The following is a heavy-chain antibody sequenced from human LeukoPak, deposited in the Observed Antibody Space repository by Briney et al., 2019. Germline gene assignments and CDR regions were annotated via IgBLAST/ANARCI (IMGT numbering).Heavy chain of an antibody. CDR2: INHSGST. V-gene: IGHV4-34*01. Sequence: SETLSLTCAVYGGSFSGYYWSWIRQPPGKGLEGIGEINHSGSTNYNPSLKSRVTISVDTSKNQFSLKLSSVTAADTAVYYCARRPGSGWYGRYFDLWGRGTLVTVSS. CDR1: GGSFSGYY. J-gene: IGHJ2*01. D-gene: IGHD6-19*01. CDR3: ARRPGSGWYGRYFDL.